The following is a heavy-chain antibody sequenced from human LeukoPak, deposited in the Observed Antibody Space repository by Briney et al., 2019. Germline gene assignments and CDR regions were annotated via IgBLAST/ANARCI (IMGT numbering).Heavy chain of an antibody. V-gene: IGHV3-13*01. D-gene: IGHD3-22*01. J-gene: IGHJ4*02. CDR2: IGTAGDT. CDR1: GFTLRSYD. CDR3: ARMVFDSSGHYYFDH. Sequence: GGSLRLSCAASGFTLRSYDMQWVRQSMEKGLEWVAAIGTAGDTYYPGSAKGRFSVSRENAKNSLYLHMNSLRAGDTAVYYCARMVFDSSGHYYFDHWGQGTLVTVSS.